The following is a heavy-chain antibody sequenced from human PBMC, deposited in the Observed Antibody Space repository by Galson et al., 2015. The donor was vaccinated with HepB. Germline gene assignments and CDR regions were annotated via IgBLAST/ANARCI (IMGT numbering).Heavy chain of an antibody. CDR2: IIPIFGTA. D-gene: IGHD5-18*01. J-gene: IGHJ6*02. Sequence: SVKVSCKASGGTFSSYAISWVRQAPGQGLEWMGGIIPIFGTANYAQKFQGRVTITADESTSTAYMELSSLRSEETAVYYCASLDTVRAAEYYYYGMDVWGQGTTVTVSS. CDR1: GGTFSSYA. CDR3: ASLDTVRAAEYYYYGMDV. V-gene: IGHV1-69*13.